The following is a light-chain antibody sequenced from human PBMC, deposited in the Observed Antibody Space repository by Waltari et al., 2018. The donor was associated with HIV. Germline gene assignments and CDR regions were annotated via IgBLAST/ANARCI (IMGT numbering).Light chain of an antibody. Sequence: ETVLPQSPATPSSSPGERATNSSGASQTVSNNYLAWYQQKPGLAPRLLIYDASSRATGVPDRFSGSGSGTDYTLTIARLEPEDFAVYYCHQFGSSTSYTFGQGTKLEIK. V-gene: IGKV3D-20*01. CDR1: QTVSNNY. CDR3: HQFGSSTSYT. CDR2: DAS. J-gene: IGKJ2*01.